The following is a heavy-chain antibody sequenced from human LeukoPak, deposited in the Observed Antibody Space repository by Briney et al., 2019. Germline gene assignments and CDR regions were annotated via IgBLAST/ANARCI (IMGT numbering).Heavy chain of an antibody. CDR3: ARSKAAAGTVFDY. J-gene: IGHJ4*02. CDR1: GFTFSSYW. V-gene: IGHV3-7*01. D-gene: IGHD6-13*01. Sequence: GGSLRLSCAAYGFTFSSYWMSWVRQAPGKGLEWVANIKQDGSEKYYVDSVKGRFTISRDNAKHSLYLQMNSLRAEDTAVYYCARSKAAAGTVFDYWGQGTLVTVSS. CDR2: IKQDGSEK.